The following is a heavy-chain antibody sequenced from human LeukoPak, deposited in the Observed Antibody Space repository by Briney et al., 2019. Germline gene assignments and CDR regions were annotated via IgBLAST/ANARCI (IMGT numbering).Heavy chain of an antibody. J-gene: IGHJ4*02. CDR1: GYNLVSYW. CDR2: IYPGVSES. D-gene: IGHD2-21*02. Sequence: GESLKISCKASGYNLVSYWIAWVRQMPGRGLEWMSVIYPGVSESRYSSSFQGQVTISVDKSINSAYLQWSSLKASDTAMYYCARHSDCGGDCPFDYWGQGTLVTVSS. CDR3: ARHSDCGGDCPFDY. V-gene: IGHV5-51*01.